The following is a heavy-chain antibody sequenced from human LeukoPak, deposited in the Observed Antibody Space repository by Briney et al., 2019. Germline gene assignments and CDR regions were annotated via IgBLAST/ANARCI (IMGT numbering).Heavy chain of an antibody. CDR3: ARVLSGYENYYMDV. D-gene: IGHD5-12*01. V-gene: IGHV3-48*01. CDR2: ISSSSSTI. CDR1: GFTFDTYN. J-gene: IGHJ6*03. Sequence: GGSLRLSCAASGFTFDTYNFNWVRQAPGKGLEWVSYISSSSSTIYYADSVKGRFTISRDNAKNSLYLQMNSLRAEDTAVYYCARVLSGYENYYMDVWGKGATVTVSS.